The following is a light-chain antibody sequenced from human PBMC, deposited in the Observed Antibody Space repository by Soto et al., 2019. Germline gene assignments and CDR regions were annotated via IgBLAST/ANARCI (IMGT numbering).Light chain of an antibody. V-gene: IGKV1-27*01. CDR1: QGIGEF. J-gene: IGKJ4*01. Sequence: DIQMTQSPSSLSASIGDRVTITCRASQGIGEFLAWYQQKPGKVPKVLIYDASTLQVGAPSRFSGSQSGTDFTLTISSLQPEDVATYYCQKYNSVPLTFAGGTKVDI. CDR2: DAS. CDR3: QKYNSVPLT.